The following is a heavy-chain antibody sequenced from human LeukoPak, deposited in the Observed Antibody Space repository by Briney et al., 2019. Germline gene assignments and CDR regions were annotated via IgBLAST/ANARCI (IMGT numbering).Heavy chain of an antibody. CDR2: ISYDGSNK. CDR1: GFTFSSYA. V-gene: IGHV3-30-3*01. Sequence: GGSLRLSCAASGFTFSSYAMHWVRRAPGKGLEWVAVISYDGSNKYYADSVKGRFTISRDNSKNTLYLQMNSLRAEDTAVYYCARGEGGRGVIIGIDYWGQGTLVTVSS. D-gene: IGHD3-10*01. J-gene: IGHJ4*02. CDR3: ARGEGGRGVIIGIDY.